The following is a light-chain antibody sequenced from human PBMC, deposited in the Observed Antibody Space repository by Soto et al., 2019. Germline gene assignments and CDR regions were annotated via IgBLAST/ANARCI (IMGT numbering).Light chain of an antibody. V-gene: IGLV2-14*01. J-gene: IGLJ3*02. CDR3: RSFTSSNTWV. CDR2: EVS. Sequence: QSALTQPASVSGSPGQSITISCTGTSSDVGGYNYVSWFQQHPGKAPKVMIYEVSNRPSGVSTRFSGSKSGNTASLIISGLQAEDEADYYCRSFTSSNTWVFGGGTKLTVL. CDR1: SSDVGGYNY.